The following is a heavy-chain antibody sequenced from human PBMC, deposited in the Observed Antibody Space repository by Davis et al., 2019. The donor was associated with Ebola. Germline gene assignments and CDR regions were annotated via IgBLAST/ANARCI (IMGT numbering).Heavy chain of an antibody. V-gene: IGHV3-9*01. CDR3: AKDYSSSPHGMDV. J-gene: IGHJ6*02. Sequence: PGGSLRPSCTAFGSTFAAYAMHWVRQAPGKGLEWVSGISWNSDTIGYADSVKGRVTISRDNAKNSLYLQMNSLRAEDTALYYCAKDYSSSPHGMDVWGQGTTVTVSS. CDR2: ISWNSDTI. CDR1: GSTFAAYA. D-gene: IGHD6-13*01.